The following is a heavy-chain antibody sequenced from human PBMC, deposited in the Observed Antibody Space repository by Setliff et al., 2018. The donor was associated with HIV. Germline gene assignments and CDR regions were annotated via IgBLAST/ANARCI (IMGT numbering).Heavy chain of an antibody. CDR2: IYYTGRT. D-gene: IGHD3-3*01. CDR3: ARDVGGFTVFAVPRGGFDP. J-gene: IGHJ5*02. Sequence: KPSETLSLTCTVSGGSISTYYWSWIRQAPGRGLAWIGYIYYTGRTNYNPSLKSRVTMSLDSSKKQFSLKLSSVTAADTAVYFCARDVGGFTVFAVPRGGFDPWGQGTLVTVSS. V-gene: IGHV4-59*01. CDR1: GGSISTYY.